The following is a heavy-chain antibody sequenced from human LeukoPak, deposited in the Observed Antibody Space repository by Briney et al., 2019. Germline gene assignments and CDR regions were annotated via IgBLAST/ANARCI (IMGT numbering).Heavy chain of an antibody. Sequence: SVKVSCKASGGTFSSYAISWVRQAPGQGLEWMGGIIPIFGTANYAQKFQGRVSMTTDTSTSTAYMELRSLRSDDTAVYYCARAPFSSGWYLPWGYMDVWGKGTTVTISS. CDR3: ARAPFSSGWYLPWGYMDV. J-gene: IGHJ6*03. CDR1: GGTFSSYA. CDR2: IIPIFGTA. V-gene: IGHV1-69*05. D-gene: IGHD6-19*01.